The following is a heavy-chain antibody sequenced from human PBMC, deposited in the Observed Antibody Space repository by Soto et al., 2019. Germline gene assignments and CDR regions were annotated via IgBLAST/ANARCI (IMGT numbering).Heavy chain of an antibody. Sequence: SETLSLTCTVSGGSVTNSSYYWGWIRQSPGKGLEWIGSVYYRGRSYSKSSVKSRVSISVDTSKNRFSLSLNSVTASDTAVYFCVSQRTTVPTQAYFDYWGPGALVTVSS. V-gene: IGHV4-39*01. CDR1: GGSVTNSSYY. CDR3: VSQRTTVPTQAYFDY. J-gene: IGHJ4*02. D-gene: IGHD4-17*01. CDR2: VYYRGRS.